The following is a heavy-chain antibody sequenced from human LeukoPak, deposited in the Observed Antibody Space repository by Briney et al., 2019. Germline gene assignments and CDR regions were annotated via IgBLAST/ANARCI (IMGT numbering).Heavy chain of an antibody. V-gene: IGHV3-43*02. CDR3: ATDRDY. CDR2: ISENGGGT. Sequence: GGSLRLSCATSGFTFDAYAMHWVRQAPGKGLEWVSLISENGGGTYYADSVKGRFTISRDNNKNSLYLQMNSLRTEDTAFYYCATDRDYWGQGTLVTVSS. J-gene: IGHJ4*02. CDR1: GFTFDAYA.